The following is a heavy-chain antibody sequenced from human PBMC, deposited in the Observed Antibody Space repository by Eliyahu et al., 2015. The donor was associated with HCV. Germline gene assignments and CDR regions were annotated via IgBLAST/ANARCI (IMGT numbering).Heavy chain of an antibody. Sequence: QVTLKESGPVLVKPTETLTLTCTVXGFSLSNARMGXSWIRQPPGKALEWXAHIFSNDEKSYSTSLKSRLTISKDTSKSQVVXTMTNMDPVDTATYYCARIRGGLELLYYYGMDVWGQGTTVTVSS. CDR2: IFSNDEK. CDR3: ARIRGGLELLYYYGMDV. J-gene: IGHJ6*02. D-gene: IGHD1-7*01. V-gene: IGHV2-26*01. CDR1: GFSLSNARMG.